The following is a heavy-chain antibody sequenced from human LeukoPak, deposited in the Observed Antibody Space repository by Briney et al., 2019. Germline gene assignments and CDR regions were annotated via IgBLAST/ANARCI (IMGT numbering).Heavy chain of an antibody. V-gene: IGHV4-4*09. D-gene: IGHD6-13*01. Sequence: PSETLSLTCTASGGSISRYYWSWIRQPPGKGLEWIGYIYTSGSTNYNPSLKSRVTISVDTSKNQFSLKLSSVTAADTAVYYCASSAGIDDNWFDPWGQGTLVTVSS. J-gene: IGHJ5*02. CDR2: IYTSGST. CDR1: GGSISRYY. CDR3: ASSAGIDDNWFDP.